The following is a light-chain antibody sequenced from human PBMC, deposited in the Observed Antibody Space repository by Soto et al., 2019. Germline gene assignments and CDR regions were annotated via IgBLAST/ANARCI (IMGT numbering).Light chain of an antibody. CDR2: SAS. V-gene: IGKV3-15*01. CDR1: QSVSSN. CDR3: QQYNNWPPIT. J-gene: IGKJ5*01. Sequence: EIVMTQSPATLSVSPGERVNLSCRASQSVSSNLAWFQQKPGQPPRLLIYSASTRATGIPARFSGSGSGTDFTLTISSLQSEDFAVYFCQQYNNWPPITFGQGTRLEIK.